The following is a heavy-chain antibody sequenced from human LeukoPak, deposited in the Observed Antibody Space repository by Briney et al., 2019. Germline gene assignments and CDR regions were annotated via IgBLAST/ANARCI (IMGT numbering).Heavy chain of an antibody. CDR2: ISAYNGNT. J-gene: IGHJ6*03. CDR3: ARDVPGSYYDFWSGPSHYYYMDV. Sequence: ASVKVSCKASGYTFTSYGISWVRQAPGQGLEWMGWISAYNGNTNYAQKLQGRVTMTTDTSTSTAYMELRSLRSDDTAVYYCARDVPGSYYDFWSGPSHYYYMDVWGKGTTVTVSS. CDR1: GYTFTSYG. D-gene: IGHD3-3*01. V-gene: IGHV1-18*01.